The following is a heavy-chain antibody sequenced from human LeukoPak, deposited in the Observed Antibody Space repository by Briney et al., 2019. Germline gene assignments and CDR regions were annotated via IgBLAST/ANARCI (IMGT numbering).Heavy chain of an antibody. D-gene: IGHD2-21*02. V-gene: IGHV4-34*01. J-gene: IGHJ6*03. CDR2: INHIGTT. Sequence: NPSETLSLTCNVSGGSFNGYYWTWICQPPGKGLEWIAEINHIGTTNHNPSLKSRVSVSTDTSKNQFFMRLTSVTAADTALYYCARLVVTAPQNHYYMDVWGEGTTVTVSS. CDR1: GGSFNGYY. CDR3: ARLVVTAPQNHYYMDV.